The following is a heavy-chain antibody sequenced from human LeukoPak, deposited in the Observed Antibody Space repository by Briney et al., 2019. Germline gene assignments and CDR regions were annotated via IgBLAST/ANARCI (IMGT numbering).Heavy chain of an antibody. CDR3: ARLGLTNWFDP. CDR2: IYYSGST. Sequence: PSETPSLTCTVSGGSISSSSYYWGWIRQPPGKGLEWIGSIYYSGSTYYNPSLKSRVTISVDTSKNQFSLKLSSVTAADTAVYYCARLGLTNWFDPWGQGTLVTVSS. CDR1: GGSISSSSYY. D-gene: IGHD4/OR15-4a*01. V-gene: IGHV4-39*01. J-gene: IGHJ5*02.